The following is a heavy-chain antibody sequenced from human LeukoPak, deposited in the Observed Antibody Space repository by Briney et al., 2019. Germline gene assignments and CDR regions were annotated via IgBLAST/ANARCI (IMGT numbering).Heavy chain of an antibody. CDR1: GFTFSSYG. J-gene: IGHJ4*02. V-gene: IGHV3-30*18. D-gene: IGHD3-22*01. Sequence: GRSLRLSCAASGFTFSSYGMHWVRQAPGKGLEWVAVISYDGSNKYYADSVKGRFTISRDNSKNTLYLQMNSLRAEDTAVYYCAKERSATITMIVGFDYWGQGTLVTVSS. CDR3: AKERSATITMIVGFDY. CDR2: ISYDGSNK.